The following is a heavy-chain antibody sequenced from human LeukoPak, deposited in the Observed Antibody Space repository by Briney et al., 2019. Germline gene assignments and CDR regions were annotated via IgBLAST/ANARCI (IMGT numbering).Heavy chain of an antibody. V-gene: IGHV3-30-3*01. J-gene: IGHJ4*02. CDR3: ARGAYKIVVVTAPTY. CDR2: ISSDGTNK. Sequence: GGSLRLSCAASVFTFSSYTIHCVRQAPGKGLEWVAVISSDGTNKYYADSVKGRFTISRDNSTNTLYLQMSSLRAEDPAVYYCARGAYKIVVVTAPTYWGQGTLVTVSS. D-gene: IGHD2-21*02. CDR1: VFTFSSYT.